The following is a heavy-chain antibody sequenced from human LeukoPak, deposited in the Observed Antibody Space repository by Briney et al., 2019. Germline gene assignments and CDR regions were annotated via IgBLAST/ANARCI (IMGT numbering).Heavy chain of an antibody. Sequence: SETLSLTCTVSGGSISSYYWSWIRQPPGKGLEWIGYIYYSGSTNYNPSLKSRVTISVDTSKNQFSLKLSSVTAADTAVYYCARDSRWDDFWSGHIDYWGQGTLVTVSS. D-gene: IGHD3-3*01. J-gene: IGHJ4*02. V-gene: IGHV4-59*01. CDR2: IYYSGST. CDR3: ARDSRWDDFWSGHIDY. CDR1: GGSISSYY.